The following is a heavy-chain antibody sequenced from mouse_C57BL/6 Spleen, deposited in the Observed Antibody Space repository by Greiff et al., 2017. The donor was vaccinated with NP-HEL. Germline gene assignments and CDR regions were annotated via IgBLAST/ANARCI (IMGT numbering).Heavy chain of an antibody. V-gene: IGHV5-17*01. J-gene: IGHJ4*01. D-gene: IGHD2-12*01. CDR1: GFTFSDYG. CDR2: ISSGSSTT. CDR3: ARIYYSYDVGVYYAMDY. Sequence: EVKLMESGGGLVKPGGSLKLSCAASGFTFSDYGMHWVRQAPEKGLEWVAYISSGSSTTYYAETVKGRFTISRDNAKNTLFLQMTSLRSEDTAMYYCARIYYSYDVGVYYAMDYWGQGTSVTVSS.